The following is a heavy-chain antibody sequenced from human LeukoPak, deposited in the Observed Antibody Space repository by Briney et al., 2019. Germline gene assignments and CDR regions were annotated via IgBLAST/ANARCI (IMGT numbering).Heavy chain of an antibody. CDR2: ISGSGGST. Sequence: GGSLRLSCAASGFTFSSYAMSWVRQAPGKGLEWVSAISGSGGSTYYADSVKGRFTISRDNSKNTLYLQMNSLRAEDTAVYYCARGPLTYYYDSSGYFAFDVWGQGTLVTVSS. J-gene: IGHJ3*01. V-gene: IGHV3-23*01. D-gene: IGHD3-22*01. CDR3: ARGPLTYYYDSSGYFAFDV. CDR1: GFTFSSYA.